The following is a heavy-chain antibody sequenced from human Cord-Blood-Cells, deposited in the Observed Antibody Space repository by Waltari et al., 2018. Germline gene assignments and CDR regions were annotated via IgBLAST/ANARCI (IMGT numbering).Heavy chain of an antibody. J-gene: IGHJ6*02. CDR2: IYHSGST. D-gene: IGHD2-2*02. V-gene: IGHV4-4*02. CDR3: ARDIVVVPAAISYYGMDV. CDR1: GGSISSSNW. Sequence: QVQLQESGPGLVKPSGTLSLTCAVSGGSISSSNWWSWVRQPPGKGLEWIGEIYHSGSTNYNPSLKSRVTISVDKSKNQFSLKLSSVTAADTAVYYCARDIVVVPAAISYYGMDVWGQGTTVTVSS.